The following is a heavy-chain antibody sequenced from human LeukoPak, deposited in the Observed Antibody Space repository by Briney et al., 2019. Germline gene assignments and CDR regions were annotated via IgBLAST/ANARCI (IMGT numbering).Heavy chain of an antibody. CDR1: GGSISSSSYY. D-gene: IGHD3-10*01. J-gene: IGHJ5*02. CDR2: IYYSGST. V-gene: IGHV4-39*07. CDR3: AREGYYGSGSYSNWFDP. Sequence: PSETLSLTCTVSGGSISSSSYYWGWIRQPPGKGLEWIGSIYYSGSTYYNPSLKSRVTISVDTSENQFSLKLSSVTAADTAVYYCAREGYYGSGSYSNWFDPWGQGTLVTVSS.